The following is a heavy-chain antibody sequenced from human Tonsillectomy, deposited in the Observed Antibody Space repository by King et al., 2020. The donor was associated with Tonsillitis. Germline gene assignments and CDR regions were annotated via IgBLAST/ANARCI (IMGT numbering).Heavy chain of an antibody. CDR3: ARGEDSSGYYYTPYYFDY. V-gene: IGHV3-48*02. D-gene: IGHD3-22*01. CDR1: GFTFSSYS. J-gene: IGHJ4*02. Sequence: VQLVESGGGLVQPGGSLRLSCAASGFTFSSYSMNWVRQAPGKGLEWVSYISSSSSTIYYADSVKGRFTISRDNAKNSLYLQMNSLRDEDTAVYYCARGEDSSGYYYTPYYFDYWGQGTLFTVSS. CDR2: ISSSSSTI.